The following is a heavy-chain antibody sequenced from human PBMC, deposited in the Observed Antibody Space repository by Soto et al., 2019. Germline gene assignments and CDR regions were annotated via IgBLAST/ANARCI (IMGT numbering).Heavy chain of an antibody. D-gene: IGHD5-12*01. CDR2: IGAYNGNT. J-gene: IGHJ4*02. CDR1: GYTFTSYG. CDR3: ARGIEATGHFDY. V-gene: IGHV1-18*01. Sequence: ASVKASCKASGYTFTSYGISWVRQAPGQGLEWMGWIGAYNGNTNYAQKLQGRVTMTTDTSTSTAYMELRSLRSDDTAVYYCARGIEATGHFDYWGQGTLVTVSS.